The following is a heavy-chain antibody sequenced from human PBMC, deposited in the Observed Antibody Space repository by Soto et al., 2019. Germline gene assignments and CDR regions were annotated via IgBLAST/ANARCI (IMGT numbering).Heavy chain of an antibody. D-gene: IGHD6-6*01. J-gene: IGHJ6*02. V-gene: IGHV1-46*01. CDR3: ASYGVQSSSAPGYGMDV. Sequence: ASVKVSCKASGYTFTSYYMHWVRQAPGQGLEWMGIINPSGGSTSYAQKFQGRVTMTRDTSTSTVYMELSSLRSEDTAVYYCASYGVQSSSAPGYGMDVWGQGTTVTVSS. CDR2: INPSGGST. CDR1: GYTFTSYY.